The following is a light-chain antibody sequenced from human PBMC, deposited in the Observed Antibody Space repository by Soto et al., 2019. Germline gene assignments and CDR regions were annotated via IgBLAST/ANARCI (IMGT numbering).Light chain of an antibody. CDR1: QSLTINY. V-gene: IGKV3-20*01. J-gene: IGKJ1*01. Sequence: EIVLTQSPGTLSLSPGERATLSCRASQSLTINYLAWYQQKPGQAPRLLIYGVSSRATGIPDRFSGSGSGTDFTLTISRLEPEDFAVYYCQQYSSSPRTFGQGTMVEI. CDR3: QQYSSSPRT. CDR2: GVS.